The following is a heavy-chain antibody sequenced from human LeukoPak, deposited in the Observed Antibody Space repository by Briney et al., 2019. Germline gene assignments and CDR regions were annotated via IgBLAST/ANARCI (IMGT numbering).Heavy chain of an antibody. CDR2: IYYTGST. J-gene: IGHJ6*02. CDR3: ARVPYYSAGYYHYGLDV. CDR1: GGSISSYY. Sequence: SETLSLTCTVSGGSISSYYWSWIRQPPGKGLEWIGYIYYTGSTNYNPSLKSRVTISVDTSKNQFSLKLSPVTAADAAVYYCARVPYYSAGYYHYGLDVWGQGTTVTVSS. D-gene: IGHD4/OR15-4a*01. V-gene: IGHV4-59*01.